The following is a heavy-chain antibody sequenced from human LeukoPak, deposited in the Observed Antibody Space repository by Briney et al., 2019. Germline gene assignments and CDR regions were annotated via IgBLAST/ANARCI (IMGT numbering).Heavy chain of an antibody. CDR1: GYTFTSYG. J-gene: IGHJ4*02. CDR3: ARRYYYDRSGYYYYPYFDY. CDR2: ISAYNGNT. D-gene: IGHD3-22*01. V-gene: IGHV1-18*01. Sequence: ASVKVSCKAPGYTFTSYGISWVRQAPGQGLEWMGWISAYNGNTNYAQKLQGRVTMTTDTSTNTAYMELRSLRSDDTAVYYCARRYYYDRSGYYYYPYFDYGGQGTLVTVSS.